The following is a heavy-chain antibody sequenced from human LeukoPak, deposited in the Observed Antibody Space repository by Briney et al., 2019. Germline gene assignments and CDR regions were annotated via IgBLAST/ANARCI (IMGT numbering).Heavy chain of an antibody. D-gene: IGHD6-13*01. J-gene: IGHJ6*02. Sequence: GGSLRLSCAASGFTFHDYAMHWVRQAPGKGPEWVSGISWNSGTLGYADSEKGRFTISRDNAENSLYLQMNTLRTEDTALYYCARTTLPYSSTWPVYYYAMDVWGQGATVTVSS. CDR2: ISWNSGTL. V-gene: IGHV3-9*01. CDR1: GFTFHDYA. CDR3: ARTTLPYSSTWPVYYYAMDV.